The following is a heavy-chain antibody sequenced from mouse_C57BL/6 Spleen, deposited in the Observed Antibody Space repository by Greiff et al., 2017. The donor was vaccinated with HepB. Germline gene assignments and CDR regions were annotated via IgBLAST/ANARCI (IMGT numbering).Heavy chain of an antibody. V-gene: IGHV1-15*01. J-gene: IGHJ3*01. CDR1: GYTFTDYE. Sequence: VQLQQSGAELVRPGASVTLSCKASGYTFTDYEMHWVKQTPVHGLEWIGAIDPETGGTAYNQKFKGTAILTADKSSSTAYMELRSLTSEDSAVYCGTREGEEYDGLAWWAYWGQGTLVTVAA. D-gene: IGHD2-14*01. CDR3: TREGEEYDGLAWWAY. CDR2: IDPETGGT.